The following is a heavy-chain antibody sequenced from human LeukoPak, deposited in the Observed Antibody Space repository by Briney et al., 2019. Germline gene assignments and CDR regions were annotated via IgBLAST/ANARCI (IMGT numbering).Heavy chain of an antibody. D-gene: IGHD2-2*01. CDR3: TKGHPMFDY. Sequence: GGSLRLSCAASGFTFSNYAMNWVRQAPGKGLEWVSTVSAGSTTYYADSVKGRFTISRDNSKNTLYLQMNSLRAEDTAVYYCTKGHPMFDYWGQGTLVTVSS. CDR2: VSAGSTT. V-gene: IGHV3-23*01. J-gene: IGHJ4*02. CDR1: GFTFSNYA.